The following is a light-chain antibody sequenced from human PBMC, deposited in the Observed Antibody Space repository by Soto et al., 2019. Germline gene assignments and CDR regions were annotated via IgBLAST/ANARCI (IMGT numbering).Light chain of an antibody. CDR1: QGISSW. CDR3: QQGNTVPLT. V-gene: IGKV1-12*01. J-gene: IGKJ4*01. CDR2: AAS. Sequence: DIQLTQSPSSVSASVGDRVTITCRASQGISSWLAWYQQIPGKVPKLLLYAASSLQSGVTSRFSGGGSGTDFPLTISSRHPDEFAYYDCQQGNTVPLTFGGRTKVESK.